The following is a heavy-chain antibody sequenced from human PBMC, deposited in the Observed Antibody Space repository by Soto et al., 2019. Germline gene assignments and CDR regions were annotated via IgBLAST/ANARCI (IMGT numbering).Heavy chain of an antibody. J-gene: IGHJ6*02. CDR1: GGSVTSGSYY. D-gene: IGHD6-19*01. CDR2: IYYSGST. V-gene: IGHV4-61*01. CDR3: ARDSRGWQNYGMDV. Sequence: QVQLQESGPGLVKPSETLSLTCTVSGGSVTSGSYYWSWIRQPPGKGLEWIGYIYYSGSTNYNPSLKSRVTISVDTSKNQFSLKLNSVTAADTAVYYCARDSRGWQNYGMDVWGQGTTVTVSS.